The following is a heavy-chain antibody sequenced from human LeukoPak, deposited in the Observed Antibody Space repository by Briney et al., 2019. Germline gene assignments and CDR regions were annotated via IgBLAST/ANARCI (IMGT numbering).Heavy chain of an antibody. V-gene: IGHV4-31*03. Sequence: SETLSLTCTVAGGSISSGGYYWSWIRQHPGKGLEWIGYIYYSGSTYYNPSLKSRVTISVDTSKNQFSLKLSSVTAADTAVYYCARFREGYDDSSGYYYVFDYWGQGTLVTVSS. CDR2: IYYSGST. CDR3: ARFREGYDDSSGYYYVFDY. J-gene: IGHJ4*02. D-gene: IGHD3-22*01. CDR1: GGSISSGGYY.